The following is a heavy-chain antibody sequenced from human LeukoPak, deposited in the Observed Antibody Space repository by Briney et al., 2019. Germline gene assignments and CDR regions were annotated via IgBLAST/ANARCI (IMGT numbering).Heavy chain of an antibody. CDR2: INHSGST. V-gene: IGHV4-34*01. CDR1: GGSFSGYY. D-gene: IGHD3-9*01. CDR3: ARAHYDILTGYYYYYFDY. Sequence: SETLSLTCAVYGGSFSGYYWSWIRQPPGKGLEWIGEINHSGSTNYNPSLKSRVTISVDTSKNQFSLKLSSVTAADTAVYYCARAHYDILTGYYYYYFDYWGQGTLVTVSS. J-gene: IGHJ4*02.